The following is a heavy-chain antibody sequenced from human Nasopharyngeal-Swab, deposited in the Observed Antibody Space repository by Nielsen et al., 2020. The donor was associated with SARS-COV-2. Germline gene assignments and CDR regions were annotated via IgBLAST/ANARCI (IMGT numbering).Heavy chain of an antibody. J-gene: IGHJ4*02. CDR2: IYHGGNT. CDR1: GDSIISFNW. V-gene: IGHV4/OR15-8*02. CDR3: ARNLYTTTWKTLFDF. D-gene: IGHD1-26*01. Sequence: SETLSLTCAVSGDSIISFNWWCWVRQSPGKGLEWFGEIYHGGNTNYNPSLRSRVTISMDKSKHQFSLPLSSVTAADTAVYYCARNLYTTTWKTLFDFWGQGTLVTVSS.